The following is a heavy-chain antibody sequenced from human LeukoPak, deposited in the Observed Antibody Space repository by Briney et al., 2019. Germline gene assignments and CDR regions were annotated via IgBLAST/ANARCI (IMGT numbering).Heavy chain of an antibody. CDR1: GFTFTSYE. CDR3: ARVNSNYFDY. CDR2: ISISGSTI. J-gene: IGHJ4*02. D-gene: IGHD4-11*01. Sequence: PGGSLRLSCAASGFTFTSYEMNWVRQAPGKGLEWVSYISISGSTIYYADSVKGRFTISRDNAKNSLYLQMNSLRAEDTVVYSCARVNSNYFDYWGQGTLVTVSS. V-gene: IGHV3-48*03.